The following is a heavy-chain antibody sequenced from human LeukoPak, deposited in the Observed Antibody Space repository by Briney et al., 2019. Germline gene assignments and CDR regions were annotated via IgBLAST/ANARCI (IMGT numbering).Heavy chain of an antibody. CDR3: ARLSPDGYNYFDY. D-gene: IGHD5-24*01. J-gene: IGHJ4*02. V-gene: IGHV4-59*08. CDR1: GGSISNYY. Sequence: SETLSLTCTVSGGSISNYYWNWIRQPPEKGLEWIGYIYYSGSTNYSPSLKSRVTISVDTSKNQLSLKLRSVTAADTAVYYCARLSPDGYNYFDYWGQGTLVTVSS. CDR2: IYYSGST.